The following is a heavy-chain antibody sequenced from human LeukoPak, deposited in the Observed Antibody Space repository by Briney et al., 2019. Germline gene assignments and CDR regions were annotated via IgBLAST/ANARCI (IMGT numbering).Heavy chain of an antibody. CDR2: MNPNSGNT. CDR3: ARVATPYYYDSSGYYYSRYYFDY. CDR1: GYTFTSYD. J-gene: IGHJ4*02. Sequence: ASVKVSCKASGYTFTSYDINWVRQATGQGLEWMGWMNPNSGNTGYAQKFQGRVTMTRNTSISTAYIELSSLRAEDTAVYYCARVATPYYYDSSGYYYSRYYFDYWGQGTLVTVSS. V-gene: IGHV1-8*01. D-gene: IGHD3-22*01.